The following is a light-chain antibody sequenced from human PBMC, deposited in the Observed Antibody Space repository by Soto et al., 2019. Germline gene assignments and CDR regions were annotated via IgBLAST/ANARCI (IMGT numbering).Light chain of an antibody. V-gene: IGLV2-11*01. Sequence: QSALTQPRSVSGSPGQSVTISCAGTSSDVGAYNWVSWYQQHPGKVPKLIIYDVSRRPSGVPDRFPGSKSGNTASLTISGLQADDEADYYCCSYAGSYTLVFGGGTKLTVL. CDR2: DVS. CDR1: SSDVGAYNW. J-gene: IGLJ3*02. CDR3: CSYAGSYTLV.